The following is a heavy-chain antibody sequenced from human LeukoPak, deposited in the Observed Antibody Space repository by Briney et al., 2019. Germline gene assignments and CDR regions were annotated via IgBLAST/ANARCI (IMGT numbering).Heavy chain of an antibody. CDR1: GYTFTNYG. V-gene: IGHV1-2*02. Sequence: GASVKVSCKASGYTFTNYGISWVRQAPGQGLEWMGWINPNSGGTNYAQKFQGRVTMTRDTSISTAYMELSRLRSDDTAVYYCAREYIVVVPAANDGRWFDPWGQGTLVTVSS. D-gene: IGHD2-2*01. J-gene: IGHJ5*02. CDR3: AREYIVVVPAANDGRWFDP. CDR2: INPNSGGT.